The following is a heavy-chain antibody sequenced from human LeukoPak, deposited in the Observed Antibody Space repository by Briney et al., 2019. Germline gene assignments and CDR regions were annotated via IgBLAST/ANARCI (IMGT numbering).Heavy chain of an antibody. CDR1: GFTFSNYY. Sequence: GGSLRLSCAVSGFTFSNYYFNWVRQAPGKGLEWVSTISASGGSTYYSDSVKSRFTISRDNSKNTLYLQMNSLRADDTAVYYCANLRNAYWGQGTLVTVSS. CDR2: ISASGGST. J-gene: IGHJ4*02. V-gene: IGHV3-23*01. CDR3: ANLRNAY.